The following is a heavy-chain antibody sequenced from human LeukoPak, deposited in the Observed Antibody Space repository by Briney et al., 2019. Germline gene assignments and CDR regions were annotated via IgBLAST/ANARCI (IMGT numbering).Heavy chain of an antibody. J-gene: IGHJ4*02. Sequence: GGSLRLSCTASGFTFRNYGMNWVRQAPVKGLEGVSGLVMSGGTANYADSVKGRFTISRDNSKNTLYLQMNSLRAEDTAVYYCTKPLARYDSSGYYPGYFDSWGQGTLVTVSS. CDR3: TKPLARYDSSGYYPGYFDS. CDR1: GFTFRNYG. D-gene: IGHD3-22*01. V-gene: IGHV3-23*01. CDR2: LVMSGGTA.